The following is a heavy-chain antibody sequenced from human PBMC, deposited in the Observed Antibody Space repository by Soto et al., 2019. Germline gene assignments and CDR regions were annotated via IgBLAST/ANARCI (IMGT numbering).Heavy chain of an antibody. J-gene: IGHJ6*02. D-gene: IGHD3-3*01. CDR3: AREYYDFWSGVYYGMDV. CDR1: GGSISSGDYY. V-gene: IGHV4-30-4*01. Sequence: SETLSLTCTVSGGSISSGDYYWSWIRQPPGKGLEWIGYIYYSGSTYYNPSLKSRVTISVDTSKNQFSLKLSSVTAADTAVYYCAREYYDFWSGVYYGMDVWGQGTTVTVSS. CDR2: IYYSGST.